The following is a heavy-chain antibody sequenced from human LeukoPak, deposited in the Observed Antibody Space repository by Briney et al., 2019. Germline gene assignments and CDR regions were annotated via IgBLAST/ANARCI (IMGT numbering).Heavy chain of an antibody. CDR1: GGSINNYY. CDR3: ARTTEGGYTYDYFYHYYMDV. D-gene: IGHD5-18*01. J-gene: IGHJ6*03. CDR2: IYDSGST. Sequence: PSETLSLTCAVSGGSINNYYGSWIRQPPGKGLEWIGYIYDSGSTNYNPSLKSRVTTSLDTSKHQVSLELSSVTAADTAVYYCARTTEGGYTYDYFYHYYMDVWGKGTTVTISS. V-gene: IGHV4-59*01.